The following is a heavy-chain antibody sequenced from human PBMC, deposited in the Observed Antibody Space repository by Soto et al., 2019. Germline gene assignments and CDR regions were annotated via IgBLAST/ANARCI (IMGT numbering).Heavy chain of an antibody. V-gene: IGHV3-48*01. Sequence: EVQLVESGGGLVQPGGSLRLSCAASGFTFSSYSMNWVRQAPGKGLEWVSYISSSSSTIYYADSVKGRFTISRDNAKNSLYLQMNSPRAEDTAVYYCARSNSRGRKFYYYMDVWGKGTTVTVSS. CDR3: ARSNSRGRKFYYYMDV. J-gene: IGHJ6*03. CDR2: ISSSSSTI. CDR1: GFTFSSYS.